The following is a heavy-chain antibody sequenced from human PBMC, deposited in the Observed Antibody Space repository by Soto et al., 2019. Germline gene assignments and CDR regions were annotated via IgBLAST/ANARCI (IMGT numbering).Heavy chain of an antibody. CDR1: GYSISSGYY. Sequence: PSETLSLTCAVSGYSISSGYYWGWIRQPPGKGLEWIGSIYHSGSTYYNPSLKSRVTTSVDTSKNQFSLKLSSVTAADTAVYYCARERALAAAGLGYYYYYGMDVWGQGTTVTVSS. J-gene: IGHJ6*02. CDR2: IYHSGST. V-gene: IGHV4-38-2*02. CDR3: ARERALAAAGLGYYYYYGMDV. D-gene: IGHD6-13*01.